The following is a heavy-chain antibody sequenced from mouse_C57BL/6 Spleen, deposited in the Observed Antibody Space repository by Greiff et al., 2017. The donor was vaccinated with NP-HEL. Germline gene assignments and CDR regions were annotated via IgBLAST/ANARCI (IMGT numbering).Heavy chain of an antibody. V-gene: IGHV1-26*01. D-gene: IGHD2-4*01. Sequence: EVQLQQSGPELVKPGASVKISCTASGYTFTDYYLNWVKQSHGKSLEWIGDINPNNGGTSYNQKFKGKATLTVDKSSSTAYMELRSLTSEDSAVYYCARNYDYYWYFDVWGTGTTVTVSS. J-gene: IGHJ1*03. CDR3: ARNYDYYWYFDV. CDR2: INPNNGGT. CDR1: GYTFTDYY.